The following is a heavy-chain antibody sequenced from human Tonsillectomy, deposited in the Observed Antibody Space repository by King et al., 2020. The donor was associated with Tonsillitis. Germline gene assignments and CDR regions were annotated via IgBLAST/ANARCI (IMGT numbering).Heavy chain of an antibody. Sequence: QLQESGPGLGKPSETLSLSCTVSGGAISSSRYYWGWIRQPPGKGLEWIGSIYYSGSTYYNPSLKSRVTISVDTSKHQFSLKLSSVTAADPAVYYCARSGGDYFSGNACYAACLGYFDYWGQGTLVTVSS. CDR1: GGAISSSRYY. V-gene: IGHV4-39*01. CDR3: ARSGGDYFSGNACYAACLGYFDY. CDR2: IYYSGST. D-gene: IGHD2-15*01. J-gene: IGHJ4*02.